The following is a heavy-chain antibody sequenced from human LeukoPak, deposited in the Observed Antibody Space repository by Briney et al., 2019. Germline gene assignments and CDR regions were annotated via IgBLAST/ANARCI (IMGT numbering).Heavy chain of an antibody. CDR3: ARGGRDYGLDY. CDR1: GFTFSSYS. Sequence: GGSLRLSCAASGFTFSSYSMNWVRQAPGKGLEWVSYISSSSTIYYADSVKGRFTISRDNAKNSLYLQMNSLRAEDTAVFYCARGGRDYGLDYWGQGTLVTVSS. D-gene: IGHD4-17*01. V-gene: IGHV3-48*01. CDR2: ISSSSTI. J-gene: IGHJ4*02.